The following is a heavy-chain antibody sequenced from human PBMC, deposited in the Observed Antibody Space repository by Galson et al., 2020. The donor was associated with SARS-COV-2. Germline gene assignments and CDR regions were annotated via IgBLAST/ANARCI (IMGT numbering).Heavy chain of an antibody. CDR1: SGSVRSNSSYY. CDR2: IYYSWGT. CDR3: ARGIMMVRGAFTGFDP. J-gene: IGHJ5*02. V-gene: IGHV4-61*01. Sequence: PSETLSLTCTVSSGSVRSNSSYYWNWIRQPPGKGLEWIGYIYYSWGTNYNPSLKRRVTMSVNTSKNQFSLKLSSVTAADTAVYYCARGIMMVRGAFTGFDPWGQGTLVTVSS. D-gene: IGHD3-10*01.